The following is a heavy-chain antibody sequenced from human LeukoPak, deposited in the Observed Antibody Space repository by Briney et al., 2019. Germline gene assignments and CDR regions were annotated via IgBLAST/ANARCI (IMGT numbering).Heavy chain of an antibody. CDR3: ARTEGSGITMIVVVRAFDI. CDR2: IRYDGSNK. Sequence: PGGSLRLSCAASGFTFRSYGMHWVRQAPGKGLEWVSFIRYDGSNKYYADSVKGRFTISRDNAKNSLYLQMNSLRAEDTAVYYCARTEGSGITMIVVVRAFDIWGQGTMVTVSS. V-gene: IGHV3-30*02. CDR1: GFTFRSYG. D-gene: IGHD3-22*01. J-gene: IGHJ3*02.